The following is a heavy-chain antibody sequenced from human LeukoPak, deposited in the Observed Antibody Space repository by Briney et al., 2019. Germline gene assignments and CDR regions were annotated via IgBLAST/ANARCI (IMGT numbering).Heavy chain of an antibody. J-gene: IGHJ4*02. CDR2: LYYSGST. CDR1: GGSISSYS. Sequence: PSETLSLTCTVSGGSISSYSWSWIRQPPGRGLEWIGYLYYSGSTNYNPSLKGRVTMSVDTSKNQFSLKLSSVTAADTAVYYCARHVYCTNGICSDYWGQGTLVTVSS. V-gene: IGHV4-59*08. D-gene: IGHD2-8*01. CDR3: ARHVYCTNGICSDY.